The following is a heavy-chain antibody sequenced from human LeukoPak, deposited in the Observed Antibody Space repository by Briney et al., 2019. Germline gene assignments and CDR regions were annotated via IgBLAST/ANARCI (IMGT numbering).Heavy chain of an antibody. Sequence: PGGSLRLSCAASGFTFSSYWMSWVRQAPGKGLEWVANVKQDGSEKYYVDSVKGRFTISRDNAKNSLYLQMNSLRAEDTAVYYCARSLGRTAAAGNYYYYYYMDVWGKGTTVTVSS. CDR2: VKQDGSEK. J-gene: IGHJ6*03. CDR1: GFTFSSYW. D-gene: IGHD6-13*01. CDR3: ARSLGRTAAAGNYYYYYYMDV. V-gene: IGHV3-7*01.